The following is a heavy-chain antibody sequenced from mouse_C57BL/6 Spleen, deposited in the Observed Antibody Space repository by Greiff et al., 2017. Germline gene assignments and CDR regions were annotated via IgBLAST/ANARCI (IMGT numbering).Heavy chain of an antibody. CDR2: INPGSGGT. D-gene: IGHD1-1*01. V-gene: IGHV1-54*01. Sequence: QVQLQQSGAELVRPGTSVKVSCKASGYAFTNYLIEWVKQRPGQGLEWIGVINPGSGGTIYNEKFKGKATLTAAKSSSTAYMQLRSLPSEDSAVYFCARKDSAGVEAMDYWGQGTSVTVSS. J-gene: IGHJ4*01. CDR3: ARKDSAGVEAMDY. CDR1: GYAFTNYL.